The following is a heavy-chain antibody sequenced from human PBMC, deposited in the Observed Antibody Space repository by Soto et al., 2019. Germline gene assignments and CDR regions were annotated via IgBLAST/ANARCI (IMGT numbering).Heavy chain of an antibody. J-gene: IGHJ6*02. CDR1: GGSFSGYY. CDR2: INHSGST. CDR3: ARDVRGRLVRGRYYYGMDV. V-gene: IGHV4-34*01. Sequence: SETLSLTCAVYGGSFSGYYWSWIRQPPGKGLEWIGEINHSGSTNYNPSLKSRVTISVDTSKNQFSLKLSSVTAADTAVYYCARDVRGRLVRGRYYYGMDVWGQGTTVTVSS. D-gene: IGHD6-19*01.